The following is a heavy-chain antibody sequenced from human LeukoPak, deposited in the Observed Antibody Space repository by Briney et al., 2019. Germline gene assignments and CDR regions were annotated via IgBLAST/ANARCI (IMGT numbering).Heavy chain of an antibody. CDR2: ISYDGSNK. J-gene: IGHJ4*02. D-gene: IGHD3-22*01. Sequence: PGGSLRLSCAASGFTFSSYGMHWVRQAPGKGLEWVAVISYDGSNKYYADSVKGRFTISRDNSKNTLYLQMNSLRAEDTAVYYCVRGGLHYYDGRSYIYWGQGALVTVSS. CDR3: VRGGLHYYDGRSYIY. CDR1: GFTFSSYG. V-gene: IGHV3-30*03.